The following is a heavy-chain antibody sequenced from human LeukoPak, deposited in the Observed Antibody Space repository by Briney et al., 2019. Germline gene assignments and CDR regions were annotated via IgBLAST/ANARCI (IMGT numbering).Heavy chain of an antibody. V-gene: IGHV4-34*01. Sequence: SETLSLTCAVYGGSFSGYYWTWIRQPPGKGLEWIGEINYSGSTKYNPSLKSRVTISVDTSKNQFSLKLSSVTAADTAVYYCARRGSGWYQAAFDIWGQGTMVTVSS. J-gene: IGHJ3*02. CDR1: GGSFSGYY. CDR3: ARRGSGWYQAAFDI. D-gene: IGHD6-19*01. CDR2: INYSGST.